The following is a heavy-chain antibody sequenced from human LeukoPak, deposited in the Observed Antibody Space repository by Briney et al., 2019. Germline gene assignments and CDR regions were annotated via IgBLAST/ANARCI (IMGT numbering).Heavy chain of an antibody. D-gene: IGHD6-19*01. CDR3: ARVKSSGWYQLYYFDY. CDR2: IYYSGST. V-gene: IGHV4-59*01. J-gene: IGHJ4*02. Sequence: PSETLSLTCPVSGGSISSYYWSWIRQPPGKGLEWIGYIYYSGSTNYNPSLKSRVTISVDTSKNQFSLKLSSVTAADTAVYYCARVKSSGWYQLYYFDYWGQGTLVTVSS. CDR1: GGSISSYY.